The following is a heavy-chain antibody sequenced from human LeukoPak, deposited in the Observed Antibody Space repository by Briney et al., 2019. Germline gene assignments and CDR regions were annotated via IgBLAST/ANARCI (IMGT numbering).Heavy chain of an antibody. CDR1: GGSISSGGYY. J-gene: IGHJ5*02. CDR3: ARGLYDFWSGYSNWFDP. CDR2: IYYSGST. Sequence: PSETLSLTCTVSGGSISSGGYYWSWIRQHPGKGLEWIGYIYYSGSTYYNPSLKSRVTISVDTSKNQFSLKLSSVTAADTAVYYCARGLYDFWSGYSNWFDPWGQGTPVTVSS. D-gene: IGHD3-3*01. V-gene: IGHV4-31*03.